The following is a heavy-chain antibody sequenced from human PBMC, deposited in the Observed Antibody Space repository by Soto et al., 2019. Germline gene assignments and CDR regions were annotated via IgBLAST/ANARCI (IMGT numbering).Heavy chain of an antibody. Sequence: QVQLVQSGAEVKKPGSSVKVSCKAAGGTFSNSTINWVRQAPGQGLEWMVRIIPILDITNHAQRFQGRVTITADKSTTTAYMELSSLTSEDTAVYYCARQLVRDDFYYYYHMDVWGTGTTVTVSS. CDR3: ARQLVRDDFYYYYHMDV. CDR1: GGTFSNST. J-gene: IGHJ6*03. D-gene: IGHD6-19*01. CDR2: IIPILDIT. V-gene: IGHV1-69*02.